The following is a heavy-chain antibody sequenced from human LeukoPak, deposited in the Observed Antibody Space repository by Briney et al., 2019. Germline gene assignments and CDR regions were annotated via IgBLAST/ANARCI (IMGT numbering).Heavy chain of an antibody. D-gene: IGHD3-10*01. V-gene: IGHV3-23*01. CDR2: IGGRDGST. CDR1: GFTFSSYA. CDR3: AKGHYYGSGSLDY. Sequence: GGSLRLSCAASGFTFSSYAMNWVRQGPGKGLEWVSAIGGRDGSTYYADSVKGRFTISRDNSKNTLYVQMNSLRAEDTAVYYCAKGHYYGSGSLDYWGQGTLVTVSS. J-gene: IGHJ4*02.